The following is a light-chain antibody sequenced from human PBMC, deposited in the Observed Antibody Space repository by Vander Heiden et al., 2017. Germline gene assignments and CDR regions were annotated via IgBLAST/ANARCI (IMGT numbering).Light chain of an antibody. J-gene: IGLJ2*01. V-gene: IGLV1-40*01. CDR2: NDN. Sequence: QSVLTQPPSVSGAPGQRVTISCTGRRSNIVAGYEVHWYQQLPGTAPKLLIYNDNNRPSGVPDRFSGSKSGTSASLAITGLQAEDEADYYCQSYDSSLSAVVFGGGTKLTVL. CDR1: RSNIVAGYE. CDR3: QSYDSSLSAVV.